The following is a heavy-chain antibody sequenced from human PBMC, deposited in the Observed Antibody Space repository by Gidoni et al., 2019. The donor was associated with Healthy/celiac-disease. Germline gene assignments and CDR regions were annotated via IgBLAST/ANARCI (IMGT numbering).Heavy chain of an antibody. CDR1: GGSISGSSYY. V-gene: IGHV4-39*01. D-gene: IGHD6-13*01. Sequence: QLQLQESGPGLVKPSETLSLTCTVSGGSISGSSYYWGWIRQPPGKGLEWIGSIYYSGSTYYHPSLKRRVLISVDTSKNQFSLKVSSVTAAETAGYYCARSGGSSWSYYYYYGMDVWGQGTTVTVSS. CDR3: ARSGGSSWSYYYYYGMDV. CDR2: IYYSGST. J-gene: IGHJ6*02.